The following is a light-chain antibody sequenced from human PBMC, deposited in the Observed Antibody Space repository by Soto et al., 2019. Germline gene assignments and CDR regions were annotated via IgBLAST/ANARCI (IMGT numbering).Light chain of an antibody. CDR2: DVS. Sequence: QSVLTQPASVSGSPGQSITISCTGTSSDVGGYNYVSWYQQHPGKAPKLMIYDVSDRPSGVSNRFSASKSGNTASLTISGLQAEDEADYYCCSYTSSSTPWVFGXGTKVTVL. J-gene: IGLJ1*01. V-gene: IGLV2-14*03. CDR1: SSDVGGYNY. CDR3: CSYTSSSTPWV.